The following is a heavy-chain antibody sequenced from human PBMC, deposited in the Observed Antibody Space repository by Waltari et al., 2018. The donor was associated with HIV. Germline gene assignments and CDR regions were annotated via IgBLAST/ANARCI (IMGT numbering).Heavy chain of an antibody. V-gene: IGHV3-33*02. Sequence: QVHLVESGGAGVQSGKSLRLSCAASGFNFSNYAMHWVRQGPGKGLEWLSVIWADGSHESYADFAKGRFTISRDDSDNTLFLYLSGLRADDTAVYYCARDQHSATNYYGLDVWGQGTTVTVS. D-gene: IGHD3-10*01. CDR2: IWADGSHE. CDR3: ARDQHSATNYYGLDV. CDR1: GFNFSNYA. J-gene: IGHJ6*02.